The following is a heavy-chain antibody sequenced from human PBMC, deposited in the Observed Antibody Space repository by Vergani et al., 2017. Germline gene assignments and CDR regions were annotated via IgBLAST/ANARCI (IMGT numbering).Heavy chain of an antibody. CDR1: GGSISSGDYY. V-gene: IGHV4-30-4*08. CDR2: IYYSGST. J-gene: IGHJ6*03. CDR3: ARSRDYGDYNYYYMDV. D-gene: IGHD4-17*01. Sequence: QVQLQESGPGLVKPSQTLSLTCTVSGGSISSGDYYWSWIRQPPGKGLEWIGYIYYSGSTYYNPSFKSRVTISVDTSKNQFSLKLSSVTAADTAVYYCARSRDYGDYNYYYMDVWGKGTTVTVSS.